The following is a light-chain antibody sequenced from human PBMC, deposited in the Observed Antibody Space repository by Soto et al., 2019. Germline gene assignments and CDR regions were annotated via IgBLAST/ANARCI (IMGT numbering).Light chain of an antibody. CDR1: DSDVGGYNY. CDR3: SSYTINGVGV. Sequence: QSALTQPASVSGSPGQSITISCTGTDSDVGGYNYVSWYQHHTGHAPKVMIYDVSNRPSGVSNRFSGSKSGNTASLIISGLQAEDEADYYCSSYTINGVGVFGGGTKVTVL. J-gene: IGLJ2*01. CDR2: DVS. V-gene: IGLV2-14*03.